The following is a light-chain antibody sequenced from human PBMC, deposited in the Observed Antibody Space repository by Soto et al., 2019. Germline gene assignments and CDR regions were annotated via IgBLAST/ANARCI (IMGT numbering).Light chain of an antibody. CDR2: DAS. Sequence: TVLTHSPASLSLSQLERATVSFRAIQNVSIYLSWYQQKPGQAPRLLIYDASNRATGLPARSSASGSGPDSPLTISSLQSEDFAVYYCQQYSNWPPGTLGQATKVDI. J-gene: IGKJ1*01. CDR3: QQYSNWPPGT. V-gene: IGKV3-11*01. CDR1: QNVSIY.